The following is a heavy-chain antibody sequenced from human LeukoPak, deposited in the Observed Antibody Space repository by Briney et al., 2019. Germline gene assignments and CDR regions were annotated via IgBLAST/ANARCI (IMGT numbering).Heavy chain of an antibody. V-gene: IGHV4-61*02. CDR1: GDSITSNGFY. D-gene: IGHD4-23*01. Sequence: SETLSLTCTVSGDSITSNGFYWSWVRQAAGKGPEWIGRIDRRGNTNYNPSLKSRVTISVDTSKNQFSLNLFSVTAADTAVYYCARDNSVEDTAWWFDPWGQGTLVTVSS. CDR2: IDRRGNT. J-gene: IGHJ5*02. CDR3: ARDNSVEDTAWWFDP.